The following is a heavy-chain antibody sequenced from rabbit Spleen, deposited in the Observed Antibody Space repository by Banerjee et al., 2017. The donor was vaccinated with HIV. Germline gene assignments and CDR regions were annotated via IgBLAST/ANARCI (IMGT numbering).Heavy chain of an antibody. CDR3: ARDLTSVIGWNFNL. Sequence: QEQLEESGGGLVKPGASLTLTCTASGVSFSFSSYMCWVRQAPGKGLEWIACIAAGSGGTTYYANWAKGRFTISKTSSTTVTLQMTSLTAADTATYFCARDLTSVIGWNFNLWGPGTLVTVS. CDR1: GVSFSFSSY. V-gene: IGHV1S45*01. D-gene: IGHD1-1*01. CDR2: IAAGSGGTT. J-gene: IGHJ4*01.